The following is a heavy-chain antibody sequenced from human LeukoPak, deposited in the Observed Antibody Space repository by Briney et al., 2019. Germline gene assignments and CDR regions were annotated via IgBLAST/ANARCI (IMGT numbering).Heavy chain of an antibody. Sequence: GGSLRLPCAASGFTFSSYAMSWVRQAPGRGLEWVSSISSNGVSTYYADSVKGRFTISRDNSKNTLYLQMNSLRAEDTAVYYCAKDSVTVAGTPGDYWGQGTLVTVSS. V-gene: IGHV3-23*01. J-gene: IGHJ4*02. CDR1: GFTFSSYA. CDR2: ISSNGVST. CDR3: AKDSVTVAGTPGDY. D-gene: IGHD6-19*01.